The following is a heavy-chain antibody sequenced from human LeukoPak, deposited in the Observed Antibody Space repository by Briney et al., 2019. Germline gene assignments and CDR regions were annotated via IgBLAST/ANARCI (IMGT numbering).Heavy chain of an antibody. CDR1: GYTFTGYY. J-gene: IGHJ5*02. D-gene: IGHD6-13*01. CDR2: INPNSGGT. Sequence: ASVNVSCKASGYTFTGYYMHWVRQAPGQGLEWLGWINPNSGGTNYAQKFQGRITMTRDTSITTAYMELSSLTSDDTAVYYCARTSIAAAGNLRDNWFDPWGQGTLVTVSS. CDR3: ARTSIAAAGNLRDNWFDP. V-gene: IGHV1-2*02.